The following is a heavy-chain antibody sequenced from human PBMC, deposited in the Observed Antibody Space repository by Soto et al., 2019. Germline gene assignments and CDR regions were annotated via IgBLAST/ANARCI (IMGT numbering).Heavy chain of an antibody. CDR2: IYWDDDK. CDR3: AHRKVVPIYDGSGSFDY. CDR1: GFSLSTSEVG. V-gene: IGHV2-5*02. D-gene: IGHD3-10*01. J-gene: IGHJ4*02. Sequence: QITLKESGPTLVKPTQTLTLTCTFSGFSLSTSEVGVGWIRQPPGKALEWLALIYWDDDKRYSPSLKNRLTIAKDTYKHQLALTLTHMDPVDTATYYCAHRKVVPIYDGSGSFDYWGQGTLVTVSS.